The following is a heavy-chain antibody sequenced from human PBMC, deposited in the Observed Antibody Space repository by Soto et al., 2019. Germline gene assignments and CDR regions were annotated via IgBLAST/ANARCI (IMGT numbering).Heavy chain of an antibody. CDR1: GGSFSGYY. Sequence: SETLSLTCAVYGGSFSGYYWSWIRQPPGKGLEWIGEINHSGSTNYNPSLKSRVTISVDTSKNQFSLKLSSVTAADTAVYYCARVRSGLTYKRYFDYWGQGTLVTVS. CDR2: INHSGST. D-gene: IGHD3-22*01. J-gene: IGHJ4*02. V-gene: IGHV4-34*01. CDR3: ARVRSGLTYKRYFDY.